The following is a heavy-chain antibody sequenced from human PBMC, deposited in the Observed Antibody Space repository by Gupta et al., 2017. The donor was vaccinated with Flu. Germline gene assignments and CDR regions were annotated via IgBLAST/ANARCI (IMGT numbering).Heavy chain of an antibody. CDR3: ARDFSYSRRRPSFDR. V-gene: IGHV1-2*02. D-gene: IGHD1-26*01. Sequence: QVQLVQAGPEVKRPGAAVTVSCQTSGYTFTGYYMHWVRQAPGQGFEWLGWINPDSGDTNYAQKFRGRVTMTRDTSINTAYMELESLTSDDTGVYYCARDFSYSRRRPSFDRWGQGALVTVSS. CDR1: GYTFTGYY. J-gene: IGHJ4*02. CDR2: INPDSGDT.